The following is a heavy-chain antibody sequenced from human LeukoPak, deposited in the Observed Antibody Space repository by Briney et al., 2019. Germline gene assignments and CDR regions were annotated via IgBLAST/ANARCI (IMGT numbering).Heavy chain of an antibody. CDR3: ARRQGDAFDI. D-gene: IGHD1-1*01. V-gene: IGHV3-23*01. CDR2: ISGRDTNT. Sequence: PGGSLRLSCAASGFTFSSYGMSWVRQAPGKGLEWVSTISGRDTNTYYADSVEGRFTISRDNSKNTLYLQINSLRAEDTAVYYCARRQGDAFDIWGQGTMVTVSS. J-gene: IGHJ3*02. CDR1: GFTFSSYG.